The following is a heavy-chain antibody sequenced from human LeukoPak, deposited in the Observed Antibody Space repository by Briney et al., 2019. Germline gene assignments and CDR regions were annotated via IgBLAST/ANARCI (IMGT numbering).Heavy chain of an antibody. D-gene: IGHD2-2*01. CDR3: ARDSDCSSTSCYGFGQYYYYYYMDV. V-gene: IGHV3-30*04. CDR1: GFTFSSYA. Sequence: GGSLRLSCAASGFTFSSYAMHWVRQAPGKGLEWVAVISYDGSNKYYADSVKGRFTISRDNAKNSLYLQMNSLRAEDTAVYYCARDSDCSSTSCYGFGQYYYYYYMDVWGKGTTVTVSS. J-gene: IGHJ6*03. CDR2: ISYDGSNK.